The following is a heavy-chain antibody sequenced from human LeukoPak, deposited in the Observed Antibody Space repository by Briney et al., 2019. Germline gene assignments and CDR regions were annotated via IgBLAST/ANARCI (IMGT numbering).Heavy chain of an antibody. Sequence: PPETLSLTCTVSGGSVSSGSYYWSWIRQPPGKGLEWIGYIYYSGSTNYNPSLKSRVTISLDTSKNQFALKLSSVTAADTAVYYCARSIIGTRSKFDYWGQGTLVTVSS. CDR3: ARSIIGTRSKFDY. D-gene: IGHD1/OR15-1a*01. V-gene: IGHV4-61*01. J-gene: IGHJ4*02. CDR1: GGSVSSGSYY. CDR2: IYYSGST.